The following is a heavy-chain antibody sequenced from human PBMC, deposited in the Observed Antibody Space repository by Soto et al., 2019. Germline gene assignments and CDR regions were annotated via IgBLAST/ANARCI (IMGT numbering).Heavy chain of an antibody. J-gene: IGHJ4*02. CDR1: GYTFTSYG. CDR3: ARDPVAGTYFDY. CDR2: INDYNGKT. D-gene: IGHD6-19*01. Sequence: QVQLVQSGAEVKKPGASVKVSCKASGYTFTSYGISWVRQAPGQGLEWMGWINDYNGKTNHAQKLQGRVPMTTDTSTSTAYMELRSLRSDDTAVFYCARDPVAGTYFDYWGQGTLVTVSS. V-gene: IGHV1-18*01.